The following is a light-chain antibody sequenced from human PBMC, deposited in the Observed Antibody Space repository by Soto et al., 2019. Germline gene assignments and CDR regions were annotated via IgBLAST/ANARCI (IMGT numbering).Light chain of an antibody. Sequence: DIQMTQSPSTLSASEGDTVTLACRSSPSVSGWLAWYQQKPGEAPKLLIYDASALPRGVPSRFSGSGSGTKFTLTIASLQPDDFATYYCQQYETFSGTFGPGTKVDIK. CDR2: DAS. CDR1: PSVSGW. V-gene: IGKV1-5*01. J-gene: IGKJ1*01. CDR3: QQYETFSGT.